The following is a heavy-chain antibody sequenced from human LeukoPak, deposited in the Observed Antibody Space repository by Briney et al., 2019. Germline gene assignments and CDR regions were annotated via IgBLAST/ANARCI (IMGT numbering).Heavy chain of an antibody. D-gene: IGHD2-2*01. Sequence: GASVKVSCKASGYTFTGYYMNWVRQAPGQGLEWMGRIHPNSGDTNYAQKFQGRVTITRDASISTAYLEMTRLRSDDPGVYYCARDEDVGDCTTTSCGWFDPWGQGTLVTVSS. CDR2: IHPNSGDT. CDR3: ARDEDVGDCTTTSCGWFDP. J-gene: IGHJ5*02. V-gene: IGHV1-2*01. CDR1: GYTFTGYY.